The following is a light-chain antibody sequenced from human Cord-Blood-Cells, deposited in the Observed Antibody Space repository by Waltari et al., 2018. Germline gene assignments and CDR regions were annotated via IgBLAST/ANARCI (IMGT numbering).Light chain of an antibody. CDR3: QQYNSYPWT. V-gene: IGKV1-5*03. J-gene: IGKJ1*01. Sequence: DIQMTQSPSTLSASVGDRVTITCRASQSVSSWLAWYQQKPGKAPKLLSYKASSLESGVPSRFSGSGSETEFSLTISSLQPDDFAAYYCQQYNSYPWTFGQGTKVEIK. CDR2: KAS. CDR1: QSVSSW.